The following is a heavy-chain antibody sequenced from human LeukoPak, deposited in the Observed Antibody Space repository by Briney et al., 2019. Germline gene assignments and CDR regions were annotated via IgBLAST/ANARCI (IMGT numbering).Heavy chain of an antibody. Sequence: KPSETLSLTCTVSGGSISSGSYYWSWIRQPAGKGLEWIGRIYTSGSTNYNPSLKSRVAISVDTSKNQFSLKLSSVTAADTAVYYCARAEDYVWGSYLDYWGQGTLVTVSS. J-gene: IGHJ4*02. CDR1: GGSISSGSYY. V-gene: IGHV4-61*02. CDR2: IYTSGST. D-gene: IGHD3-16*02. CDR3: ARAEDYVWGSYLDY.